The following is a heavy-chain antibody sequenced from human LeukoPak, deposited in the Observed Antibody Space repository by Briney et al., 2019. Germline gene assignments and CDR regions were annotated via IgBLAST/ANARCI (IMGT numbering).Heavy chain of an antibody. J-gene: IGHJ4*02. CDR3: ARGDGGGNHDFDY. CDR1: GGSISSYY. V-gene: IGHV4-59*01. D-gene: IGHD4-23*01. Sequence: SETLSLTCTVSGGSISSYYWSCVRQPPAQGLELSGYIYYSGSTNYNPSLKSRVTISVDTSKNQFSVKLSSVNAADTAVYYCARGDGGGNHDFDYWGQGTLVTVSS. CDR2: IYYSGST.